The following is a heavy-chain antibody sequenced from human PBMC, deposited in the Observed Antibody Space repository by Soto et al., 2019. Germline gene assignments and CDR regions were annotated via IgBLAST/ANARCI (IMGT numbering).Heavy chain of an antibody. J-gene: IGHJ4*02. V-gene: IGHV3-23*01. CDR3: AKFPVVVVAAPSWGFDY. D-gene: IGHD2-15*01. CDR1: GFTFSSYA. CDR2: ISGSGGST. Sequence: GGSLRLSCAASGFTFSSYAMSWVRQAPGKGLEWVSAISGSGGSTYYADSVKGRFTISRDNSKNTLYLQMNSLRAEDTAVYYCAKFPVVVVAAPSWGFDYWGQGTLVTVSS.